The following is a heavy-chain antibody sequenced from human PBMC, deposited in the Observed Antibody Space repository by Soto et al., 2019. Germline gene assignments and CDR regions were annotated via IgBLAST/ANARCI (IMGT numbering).Heavy chain of an antibody. CDR1: GFTFSSYS. Sequence: LGGSLRLSCAASGFTFSSYSMNWVRQAPGKGLEWVSYISSSSSTIYYADSVKGRFTISRDNAKNSLYLQMNSLRAEDTAVYYCARDKGRSPLDYWGQGTLVTVSS. D-gene: IGHD2-15*01. CDR2: ISSSSSTI. J-gene: IGHJ4*02. V-gene: IGHV3-48*01. CDR3: ARDKGRSPLDY.